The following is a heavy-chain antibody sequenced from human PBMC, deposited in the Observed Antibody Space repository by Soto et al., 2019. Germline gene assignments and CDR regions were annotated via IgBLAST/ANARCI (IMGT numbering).Heavy chain of an antibody. CDR3: ARDHEYAGYSSGWSDY. CDR2: ISAYNGNT. D-gene: IGHD6-19*01. J-gene: IGHJ4*02. V-gene: IGHV1-18*01. Sequence: QVQLVQSGAEVKKPGASVKVSCKASGYTFTSYGISWVRQAPGQGLEWMGWISAYNGNTNYAQKLQGRVTMTTDTSTSTAYMELRSLRSDDTAVYYRARDHEYAGYSSGWSDYWGQGTLVTVSS. CDR1: GYTFTSYG.